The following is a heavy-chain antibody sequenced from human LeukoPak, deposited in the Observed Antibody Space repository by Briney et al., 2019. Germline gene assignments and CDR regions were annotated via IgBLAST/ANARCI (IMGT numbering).Heavy chain of an antibody. CDR2: ISSSSSYI. CDR1: GFTFSSYS. Sequence: GGSLRLTCAASGFTFSSYSMNWVRQAPGKGLEWVSSISSSSSYIYYADSVKGRFTISRDNAKNSLYLQMNSLRAEDTAVYYCARVRGRITIFGVVKDSRGWFDPWGQGTLVTVSS. CDR3: ARVRGRITIFGVVKDSRGWFDP. V-gene: IGHV3-21*01. J-gene: IGHJ5*02. D-gene: IGHD3-3*01.